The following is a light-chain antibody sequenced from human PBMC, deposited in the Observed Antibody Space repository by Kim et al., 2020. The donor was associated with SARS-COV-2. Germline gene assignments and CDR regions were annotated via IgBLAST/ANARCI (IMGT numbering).Light chain of an antibody. J-gene: IGLJ2*01. CDR3: SSYGGYSTPVI. CDR1: SRTVGSYNL. V-gene: IGLV2-23*01. CDR2: DDS. Sequence: PPTDSCTGPSRTVGSYNLVSWYQHHPGKAPNLIISDDSRRPSGVSNRFSGSKSGNTASLTITGLQAEDEADYYCSSYGGYSTPVIFGGGTQLTVL.